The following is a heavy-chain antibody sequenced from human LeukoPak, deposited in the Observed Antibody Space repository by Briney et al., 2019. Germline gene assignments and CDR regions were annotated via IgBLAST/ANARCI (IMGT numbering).Heavy chain of an antibody. CDR3: ATIPGAGNIRGDY. V-gene: IGHV3-48*02. CDR2: ISSSSSTI. CDR1: GFTFSRYS. D-gene: IGHD6-13*01. Sequence: GGSLRLSCAASGFTFSRYSMDWVRQAPGKGLEWVSYISSSSSTIYYADSVKGRFTISRDNAKNSLYLQMNSLRDEDTAVYYSATIPGAGNIRGDYWGQGTLVTVSS. J-gene: IGHJ4*02.